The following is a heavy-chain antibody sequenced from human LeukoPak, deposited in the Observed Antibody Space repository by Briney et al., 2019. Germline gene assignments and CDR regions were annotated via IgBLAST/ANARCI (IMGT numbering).Heavy chain of an antibody. D-gene: IGHD1-26*01. CDR3: ARDGFVGATAYYMDV. J-gene: IGHJ6*03. CDR1: GFTFISYS. CDR2: ISSSSSYI. Sequence: PGGCLRLSCAASGFTFISYSMNSVRQAPGKGLELVSSISSSSSYIYYADSVKGRFTISRDNAKNSLYLQMNSLRAEDTAVYYCARDGFVGATAYYMDVWGKGTTVTVSS. V-gene: IGHV3-21*01.